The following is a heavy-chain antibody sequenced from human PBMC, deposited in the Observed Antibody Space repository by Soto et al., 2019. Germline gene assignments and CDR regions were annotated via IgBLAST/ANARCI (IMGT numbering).Heavy chain of an antibody. CDR1: GGSISSYY. CDR2: IYYSGST. V-gene: IGHV4-59*01. Sequence: PSETLSLTCTVSGGSISSYYWSWIRQPPGKGLEWIGYIYYSGSTNYNPSLKSRVTISVDTSKNQFSLKLSSVTAADTAVYYCARKGRYYGSGSFRFDPWGQGTLVTVSS. D-gene: IGHD3-10*01. CDR3: ARKGRYYGSGSFRFDP. J-gene: IGHJ5*02.